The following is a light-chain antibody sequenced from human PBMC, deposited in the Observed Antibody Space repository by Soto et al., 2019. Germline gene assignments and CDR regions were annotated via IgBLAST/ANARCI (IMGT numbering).Light chain of an antibody. Sequence: QSVLTQPPSVAAAPGQKVTISCSGSSSNIGDNHVSLYQQFPGTAPKLFIYDNDNGPSGIPHRVSASKSGTSASLAITGLQPGDEADYYCGAWDSSLSAWLFAGGTKLTVL. CDR3: GAWDSSLSAWL. CDR2: DND. J-gene: IGLJ3*02. V-gene: IGLV1-51*01. CDR1: SSNIGDNH.